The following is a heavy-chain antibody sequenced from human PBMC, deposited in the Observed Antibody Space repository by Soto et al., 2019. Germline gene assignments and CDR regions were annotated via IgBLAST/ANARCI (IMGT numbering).Heavy chain of an antibody. D-gene: IGHD6-13*01. Sequence: GGSLRLSCAASGFTFSSYSMNWVRQAPGKGLEWVSSISSSSSYIYYADSVKGRFTISRDNAKNSLYLQMNSLRAEDTAVYYCARDRSSPTWFDPWGHGTLVTVSS. J-gene: IGHJ5*02. CDR3: ARDRSSPTWFDP. CDR1: GFTFSSYS. CDR2: ISSSSSYI. V-gene: IGHV3-21*01.